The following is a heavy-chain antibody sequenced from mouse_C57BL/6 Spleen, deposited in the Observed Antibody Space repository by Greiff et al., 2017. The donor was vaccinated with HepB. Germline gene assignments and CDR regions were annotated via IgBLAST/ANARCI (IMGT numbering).Heavy chain of an antibody. D-gene: IGHD2-4*01. V-gene: IGHV1-64*01. CDR1: GYTFTSYW. J-gene: IGHJ2*01. CDR2: IHPNSGST. CDR3: AREREYDYEDFDY. Sequence: QVQLQQPGAELVKPGASVKLSCKASGYTFTSYWMHWVKQRPGQGLEWIGMIHPNSGSTNYNEKFKSKATVTVDKSSSTAYMQLSSLTSEDSAVYYCAREREYDYEDFDYLGQGTTLTVSS.